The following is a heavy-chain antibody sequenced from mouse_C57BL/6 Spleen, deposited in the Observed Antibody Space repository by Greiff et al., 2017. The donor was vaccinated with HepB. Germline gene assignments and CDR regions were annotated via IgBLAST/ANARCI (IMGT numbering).Heavy chain of an antibody. CDR1: GYTFTGYW. Sequence: QVQLQQSGAELMKPGASVKLSCKATGYTFTGYWIEWVKQRPGHGLEWIGEILPGSGSTTYNEKFKGKATFTADTSSNTAYMQLSSLTTEDSAIYYCVSLFTTADGFAYWGQGTLVTVSA. D-gene: IGHD1-2*01. V-gene: IGHV1-9*01. CDR2: ILPGSGST. J-gene: IGHJ3*01. CDR3: VSLFTTADGFAY.